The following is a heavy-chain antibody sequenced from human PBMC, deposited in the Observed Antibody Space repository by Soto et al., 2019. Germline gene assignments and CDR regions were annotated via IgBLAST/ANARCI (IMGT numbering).Heavy chain of an antibody. J-gene: IGHJ2*01. CDR2: ISAYNGNT. CDR1: GYTFTSYG. D-gene: IGHD2-15*01. V-gene: IGHV1-18*01. Sequence: ASVKVSCKASGYTFTSYGISCVRQAPGQVLEWMGWISAYNGNTNYAQKLQGRVTMTTDTSTSTAYMELRSLRSDDTAVYYCARVVRDWYFDLWGRGTLVTVSS. CDR3: ARVVRDWYFDL.